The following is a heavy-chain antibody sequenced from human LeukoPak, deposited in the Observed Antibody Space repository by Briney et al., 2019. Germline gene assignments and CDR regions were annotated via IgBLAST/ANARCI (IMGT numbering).Heavy chain of an antibody. CDR2: IYTSGST. CDR1: GGSISSYY. Sequence: PSETLSLTCTVSGGSISSYYWSWIRQPPGKGLEWIGYIYTSGSTNYNPSLKSRVTISVDTSKNQFSLKLSSVTAADTAVYYCAREMYSSSSVWSDPWGQGTLVTVSS. V-gene: IGHV4-4*09. D-gene: IGHD6-6*01. CDR3: AREMYSSSSVWSDP. J-gene: IGHJ5*02.